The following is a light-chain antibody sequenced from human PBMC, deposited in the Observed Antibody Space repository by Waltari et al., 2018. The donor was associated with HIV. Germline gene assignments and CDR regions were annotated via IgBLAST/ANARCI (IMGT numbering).Light chain of an antibody. CDR1: TSNIGTTF. V-gene: IGLV1-44*01. Sequence: QSVLTQPPSASGTPGQRVTISCSGSTSNIGTTFVNWFQHLPGTAPKFLIYSNNQRPSGVPDRVSGSKSGTSASLAISGLQSEDEADYYCAAWDDSLNGWVFGGGTKLTVL. CDR3: AAWDDSLNGWV. J-gene: IGLJ3*02. CDR2: SNN.